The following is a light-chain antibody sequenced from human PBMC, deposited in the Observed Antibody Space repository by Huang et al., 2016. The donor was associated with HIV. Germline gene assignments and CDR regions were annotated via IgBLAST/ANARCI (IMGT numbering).Light chain of an antibody. J-gene: IGKJ5*01. V-gene: IGKV1-9*01. CDR3: QQLNSYPIT. Sequence: IQLTQSPSSLSASIGDRVTIPCRASQDISYYLAWYQQKPGKAPKLMIYDASTLQSDVPSRFSGGGSGTDFTLTISSLQPADFATYYCQQLNSYPITFGQGTRLEIK. CDR2: DAS. CDR1: QDISYY.